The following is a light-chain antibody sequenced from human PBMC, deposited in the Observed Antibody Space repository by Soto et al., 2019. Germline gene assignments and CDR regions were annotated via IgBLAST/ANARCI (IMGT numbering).Light chain of an antibody. CDR1: QSLTRSY. J-gene: IGKJ1*01. Sequence: EIVLTQSPGTLSLSPGERATLSCRASQSLTRSYLAWYQQRPGQAPRLLIYAASSRATGIPDRFSGSGSGTDFTLTISRLEPEDFAVYYCQQYDRSKTFGHGTRVEIK. CDR2: AAS. CDR3: QQYDRSKT. V-gene: IGKV3-20*01.